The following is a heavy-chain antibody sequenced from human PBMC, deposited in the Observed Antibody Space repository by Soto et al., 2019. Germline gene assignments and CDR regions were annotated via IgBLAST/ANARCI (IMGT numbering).Heavy chain of an antibody. CDR2: ISGSGGST. J-gene: IGHJ4*02. CDR1: GFTFSSYA. Sequence: EVQLLESGGGLVQPGGSRRLSCAASGFTFSSYAMSWVRQAPGKGLEWVSAISGSGGSTYYADSVKGRFTISRDNSKNTLYLQMNSLRAEDTAVYYCPKGARVGVGVFDYWGQGTLVTVSS. CDR3: PKGARVGVGVFDY. V-gene: IGHV3-23*01. D-gene: IGHD1-26*01.